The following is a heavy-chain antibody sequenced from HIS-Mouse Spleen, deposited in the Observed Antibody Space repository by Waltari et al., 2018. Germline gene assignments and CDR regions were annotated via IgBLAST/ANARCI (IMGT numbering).Heavy chain of an antibody. CDR3: ARDPEYSSSSDAFDI. V-gene: IGHV1-2*02. CDR2: INPNSGGT. D-gene: IGHD6-6*01. Sequence: QVQLVQSGAEVTKPGASVKVSCKASGYPFTGYHLHWVRQAPGQGLEWMGWINPNSGGTNYAQKFQGRVTMTRDTSISTAYMELSRLRSDDTAVYYCARDPEYSSSSDAFDIWGQGTMVTVSS. J-gene: IGHJ3*02. CDR1: GYPFTGYH.